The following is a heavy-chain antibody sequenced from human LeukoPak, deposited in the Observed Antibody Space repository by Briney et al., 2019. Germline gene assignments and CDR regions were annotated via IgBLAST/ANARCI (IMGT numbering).Heavy chain of an antibody. J-gene: IGHJ6*02. CDR3: AKAKQWLVSDGMDV. CDR1: GFTFSSYG. Sequence: PGGSLRLSCAASGFTFSSYGMHWVRQAAGKGLEWVAFIRYDGSNKYYADSVKGRFTISRDNSKNTLYLQMNSLRAEDTAVYYCAKAKQWLVSDGMDVWGQGTTITVSS. V-gene: IGHV3-30*02. D-gene: IGHD6-19*01. CDR2: IRYDGSNK.